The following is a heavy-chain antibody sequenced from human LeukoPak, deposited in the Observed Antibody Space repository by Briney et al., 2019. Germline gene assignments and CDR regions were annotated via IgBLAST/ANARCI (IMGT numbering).Heavy chain of an antibody. CDR1: GFTFSSYG. J-gene: IGHJ3*02. V-gene: IGHV3-30*02. D-gene: IGHD3-22*01. CDR3: AREFYDSSGYYERGAFDI. Sequence: GGSLRLSCAASGFTFSSYGMHWVRQAPGKGLEWVAFIRYDGSNKYYADSVKGRFTISRDNSKNTLYLQMNSLRAEDTAVYYCAREFYDSSGYYERGAFDIWGQGTMVTVSS. CDR2: IRYDGSNK.